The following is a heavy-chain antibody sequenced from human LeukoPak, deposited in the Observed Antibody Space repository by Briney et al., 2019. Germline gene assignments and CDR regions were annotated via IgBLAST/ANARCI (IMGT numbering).Heavy chain of an antibody. J-gene: IGHJ3*02. CDR1: GGSISSNKYY. Sequence: SETLSLTCTVSGGSISSNKYYWGWIRQPPGKGLEWIGNIYYSGSTNYNPSLKSRVTISVDTSKNQFSLKLYSVTAADTAVSYCARGGSSGYPSWAFDIWGQGTMVTVSS. D-gene: IGHD3-22*01. CDR2: IYYSGST. CDR3: ARGGSSGYPSWAFDI. V-gene: IGHV4-39*07.